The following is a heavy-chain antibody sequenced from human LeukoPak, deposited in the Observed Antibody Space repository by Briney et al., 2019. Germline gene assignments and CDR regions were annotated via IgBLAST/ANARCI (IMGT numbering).Heavy chain of an antibody. CDR2: FDPEDGET. CDR1: GYTLTEFS. J-gene: IGHJ4*02. D-gene: IGHD2-2*01. Sequence: GASVRVSCKVSGYTLTEFSMHWVRQAPGKGLEWMGGFDPEDGETIYAQKFQGRVTMTEDTSTDTAYMELSSLRSEDTAVYYCATALIGYCSSTSCYRTDYWGQGTLVTVSS. V-gene: IGHV1-24*01. CDR3: ATALIGYCSSTSCYRTDY.